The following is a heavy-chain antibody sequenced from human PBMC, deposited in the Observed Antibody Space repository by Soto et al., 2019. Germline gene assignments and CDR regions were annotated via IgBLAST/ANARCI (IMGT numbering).Heavy chain of an antibody. Sequence: SETLSLTCAVYGGSFSGYYWSWIRQPPGKGLEWIGEINHSGSTNYNPSLKSRVTISVDTSKNQFSLKLSSVTAADTAVYYCARGQYCSGGSCYWAFGYWGQGTLVTVSS. CDR2: INHSGST. J-gene: IGHJ4*02. CDR1: GGSFSGYY. CDR3: ARGQYCSGGSCYWAFGY. D-gene: IGHD2-15*01. V-gene: IGHV4-34*01.